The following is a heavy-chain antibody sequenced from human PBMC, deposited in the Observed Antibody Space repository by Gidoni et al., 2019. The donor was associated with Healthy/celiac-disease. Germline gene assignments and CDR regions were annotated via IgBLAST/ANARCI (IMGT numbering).Heavy chain of an antibody. D-gene: IGHD2-2*01. CDR3: ARDWARPTMHFDY. J-gene: IGHJ4*02. V-gene: IGHV3-21*01. CDR2: ISSSSSYI. Sequence: EVQLVESGGGLVKPGGSLRLSFAASGFPFSSYSMNWVRQAPGKGLEWVSSISSSSSYIYYADSVKGRFTISRDNAKNSLYLQMNSLRAEDTAVYYCARDWARPTMHFDYWGQGTLVTVSS. CDR1: GFPFSSYS.